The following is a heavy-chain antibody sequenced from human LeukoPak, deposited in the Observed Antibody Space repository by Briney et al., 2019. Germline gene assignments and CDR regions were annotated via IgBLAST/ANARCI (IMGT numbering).Heavy chain of an antibody. Sequence: GGSLRLSCAASGFTFSSYWMHWVRQAPGKGLVWVSRINSDGSSTSYADSVKGRFTISRDNAKNTLYLQMNSLRAEDTAVYYCARDQMAYCSSTSCYDDGMDVWGKGTTVTVPS. V-gene: IGHV3-74*01. CDR1: GFTFSSYW. D-gene: IGHD2-2*01. J-gene: IGHJ6*04. CDR2: INSDGSST. CDR3: ARDQMAYCSSTSCYDDGMDV.